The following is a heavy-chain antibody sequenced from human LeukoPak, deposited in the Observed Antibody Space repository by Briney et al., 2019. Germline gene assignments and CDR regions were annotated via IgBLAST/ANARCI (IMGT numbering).Heavy chain of an antibody. D-gene: IGHD6-19*01. V-gene: IGHV3-64*01. CDR2: ISSNGGST. J-gene: IGHJ6*02. CDR1: GFTFSSYA. CDR3: ARDLSLGGTTHYYYGMGV. Sequence: PGGSLRLSCAASGFTFSSYAMHWVRQAPGKGLEYVSAISSNGGSTYYANSVKGRFTISRDNSKNTLYLQMGSLRAEDMAVYYCARDLSLGGTTHYYYGMGVWGQGTTVTVSS.